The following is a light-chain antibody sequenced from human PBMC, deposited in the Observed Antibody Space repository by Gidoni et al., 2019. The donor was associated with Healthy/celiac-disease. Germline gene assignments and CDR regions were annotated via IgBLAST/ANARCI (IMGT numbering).Light chain of an antibody. Sequence: DIVMTQSPDSLAVSLGARATINCKSSQSVLYSSNNKNYLAWYQQKPGHPPKLLIYWASTRESGVPDRFSCSGSGTDFTLTISSLQAEDVAVYSCQQYYSTPRTFGQGTKVEIK. CDR3: QQYYSTPRT. V-gene: IGKV4-1*01. CDR1: QSVLYSSNNKNY. J-gene: IGKJ1*01. CDR2: WAS.